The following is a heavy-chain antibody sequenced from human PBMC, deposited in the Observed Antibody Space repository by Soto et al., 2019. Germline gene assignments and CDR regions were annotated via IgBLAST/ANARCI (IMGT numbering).Heavy chain of an antibody. CDR1: GASINTDDHY. V-gene: IGHV4-30-4*02. D-gene: IGHD3-22*01. CDR3: AREANYYDSSGYPMDV. J-gene: IGHJ6*02. Sequence: SETLSLTCSVSGASINTDDHYWAWLRQPPGKGLEWIGYIYHSVSTHYNPSLKSRITISLDTSKNQFSLQLTSVTAADTAVFYCAREANYYDSSGYPMDVWGQGTTVTVSS. CDR2: IYHSVST.